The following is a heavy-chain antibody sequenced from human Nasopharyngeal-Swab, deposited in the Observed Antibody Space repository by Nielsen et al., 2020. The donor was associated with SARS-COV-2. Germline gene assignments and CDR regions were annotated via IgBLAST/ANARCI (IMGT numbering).Heavy chain of an antibody. V-gene: IGHV4-34*01. CDR2: INHSGST. D-gene: IGHD3-22*01. CDR3: ANRVYYYDSSGYRQTALFDY. Sequence: WIRQPPGKGLEWIGEINHSGSTNYNPSLKSRVTISVDTSKNQFSLKLSSVTAADTAVYYCANRVYYYDSSGYRQTALFDYWGQGTLVTVLS. J-gene: IGHJ4*02.